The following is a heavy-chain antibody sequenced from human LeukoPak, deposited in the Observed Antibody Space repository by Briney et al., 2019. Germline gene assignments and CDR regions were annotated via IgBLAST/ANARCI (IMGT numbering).Heavy chain of an antibody. D-gene: IGHD5-12*01. Sequence: PGGSLRLSFAASGFTFISDASRWARQARGGGLGWVSYIRVSGGSTYYAYCVKSRFTISRANSQNTLYLQMNSLRAEDTAVYYCAKRRSGYGYYFDYWGQGTLVTVSS. J-gene: IGHJ4*02. CDR3: AKRRSGYGYYFDY. CDR2: IRVSGGST. CDR1: GFTFISDA. V-gene: IGHV3-23*01.